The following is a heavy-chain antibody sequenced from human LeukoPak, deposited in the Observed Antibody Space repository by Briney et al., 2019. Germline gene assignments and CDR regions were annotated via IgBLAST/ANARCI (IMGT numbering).Heavy chain of an antibody. Sequence: ASVKVSCKASGYTFTTYGISWVRQAPGQGLEWMGWINPNSGGTNYAQKFQGRVTMTRDTSISTAYMELSRLRSDDTAVYYCARDPQGGFSYYGSGSYYRDWGQGTLVTVSS. CDR1: GYTFTTYG. J-gene: IGHJ4*02. V-gene: IGHV1-2*02. CDR2: INPNSGGT. CDR3: ARDPQGGFSYYGSGSYYRD. D-gene: IGHD3-10*01.